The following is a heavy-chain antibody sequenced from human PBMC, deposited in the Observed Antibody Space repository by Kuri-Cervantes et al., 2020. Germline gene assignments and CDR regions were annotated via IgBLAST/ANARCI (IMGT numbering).Heavy chain of an antibody. CDR2: ISYDGSNK. V-gene: IGHV3-30*03. Sequence: GESLKISCAASGFTFSSYGMHWVRQAPGKGLEWVAVISYDGSNKYYADSVKGRFTISRDNSKNTLYLQMNSLRAEDTAVYYCARDWLEKVSSSGSYYYYYYGMDVWGQGTTVTVSS. CDR3: ARDWLEKVSSSGSYYYYYYGMDV. D-gene: IGHD3-10*01. J-gene: IGHJ6*02. CDR1: GFTFSSYG.